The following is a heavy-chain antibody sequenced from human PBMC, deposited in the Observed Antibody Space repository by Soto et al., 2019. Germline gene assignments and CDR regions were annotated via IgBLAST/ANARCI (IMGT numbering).Heavy chain of an antibody. CDR2: ITGSGGST. CDR1: GFTLSTYA. Sequence: GGSLRLSCVASGFTLSTYAMSWVRQAPGKGLEWVSGITGSGGSTYYADSVKGRFTISRDNAKNSLYLQMNSLRAEDTAVYYCARPASLYYGMDVWGQGTTVTVSS. J-gene: IGHJ6*02. V-gene: IGHV3-23*01. CDR3: ARPASLYYGMDV.